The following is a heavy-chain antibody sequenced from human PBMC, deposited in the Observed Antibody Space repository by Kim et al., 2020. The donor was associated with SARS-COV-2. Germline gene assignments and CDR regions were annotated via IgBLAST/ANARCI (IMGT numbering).Heavy chain of an antibody. J-gene: IGHJ5*02. CDR2: ISAYYGNT. CDR1: VYTFTSYG. Sequence: ASVKVSCKSSVYTFTSYGISCVRQAPGQGLALIGLISAYYGNTNYAQKLQGRVTMTTDTSTSTAYMELRSLRSDDTAVYYCARDRHSSSWYVFDPWGQGTQVTGSS. V-gene: IGHV1-18*04. CDR3: ARDRHSSSWYVFDP. D-gene: IGHD6-13*01.